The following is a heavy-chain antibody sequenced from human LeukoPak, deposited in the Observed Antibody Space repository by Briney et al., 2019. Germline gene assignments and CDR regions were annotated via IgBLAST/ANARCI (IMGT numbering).Heavy chain of an antibody. CDR1: GDSVSSINGA. D-gene: IGHD6-19*01. CDR2: TYYRSKWYY. V-gene: IGHV6-1*01. J-gene: IGHJ4*02. Sequence: KHSQTLSLTCAISGDSVSSINGAWNWVRQSPSRGLEWLGRTYYRSKWYYDYASSIQGRISINPDASKNQFSLLLHSVTPEDTAVYYCARDVATSGWHTFDYWGQGSLVTVSS. CDR3: ARDVATSGWHTFDY.